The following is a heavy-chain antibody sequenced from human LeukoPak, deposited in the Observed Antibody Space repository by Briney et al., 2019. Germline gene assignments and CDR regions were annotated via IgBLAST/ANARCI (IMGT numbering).Heavy chain of an antibody. CDR1: GYTFTGYY. CDR2: INPNSGGT. V-gene: IGHV1-2*02. D-gene: IGHD6-13*01. CDR3: AREGPTYSSSWYWFDP. Sequence: GASVKVSCKASGYTFTGYYMHWVRQAPGQGLEWMGWINPNSGGTNYAQKFQGRVTMTRDTSISTAYMELSRLRSDDTAVYYCAREGPTYSSSWYWFDPWGQGTLVTVSS. J-gene: IGHJ5*02.